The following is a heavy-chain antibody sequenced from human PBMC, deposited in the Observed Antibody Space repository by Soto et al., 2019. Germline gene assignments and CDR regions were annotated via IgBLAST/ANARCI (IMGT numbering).Heavy chain of an antibody. V-gene: IGHV4-4*02. CDR3: ARSGYDSSGYSQNYWYFNL. CDR2: TYHSGRT. J-gene: IGHJ2*01. Sequence: QVQLQESGPGLVTPSGTLSLTCVVSGGSISGTNWWSWVRQPPGKGLEWIGETYHSGRTSYHPSLKSRVTISVDKSKTQFSLRLSSVPAADTAVYFCARSGYDSSGYSQNYWYFNLWGRGTLVTVSS. CDR1: GGSISGTNW. D-gene: IGHD3-22*01.